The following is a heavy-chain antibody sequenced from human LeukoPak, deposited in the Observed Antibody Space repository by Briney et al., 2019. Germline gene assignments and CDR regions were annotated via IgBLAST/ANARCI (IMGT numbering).Heavy chain of an antibody. V-gene: IGHV3-21*01. CDR1: GFTFSSYS. Sequence: NAGGPLRLSCAASGFTFSSYSMNWVRQAPGKGLEWVSSISSSNSYIYNADSVKGRFTISRDNAKNSLYLQMNSLRAEDTAVYYCARDQGLLVVAGRFGYWGQGTLVTVSS. CDR2: ISSSNSYI. D-gene: IGHD6-19*01. CDR3: ARDQGLLVVAGRFGY. J-gene: IGHJ4*02.